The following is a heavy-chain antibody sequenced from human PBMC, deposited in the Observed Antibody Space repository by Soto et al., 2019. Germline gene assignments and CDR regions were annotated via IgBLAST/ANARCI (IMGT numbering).Heavy chain of an antibody. V-gene: IGHV5-51*01. CDR2: IYPGDSDT. CDR1: GCSFTSYW. D-gene: IGHD6-13*01. Sequence: PGESLKISCKGCGCSFTSYWIGWVRQMPGKGLDWMGIIYPGDSDTRYSPSFQGQVNISADKSISTAYLQWSSLKASDTAMYYCATQQQLALFDCWGQGTLVTVSS. J-gene: IGHJ4*02. CDR3: ATQQQLALFDC.